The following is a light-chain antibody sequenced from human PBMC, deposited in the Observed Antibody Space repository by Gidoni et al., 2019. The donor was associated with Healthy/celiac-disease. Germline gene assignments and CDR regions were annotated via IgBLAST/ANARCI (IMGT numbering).Light chain of an antibody. V-gene: IGKV4-1*01. CDR1: QSVLYSSNNKNY. J-gene: IGKJ3*01. CDR2: WAS. CDR3: HQYYSTPRIT. Sequence: DIVMTQSPDSLAVSLGERATINCKSSQSVLYSSNNKNYLTWYQQKPGQPPKLLIYWASTRESGVPDRFSGSGSGTDFTLTISSLQADDVAVYYCHQYYSTPRITFGPGTKVDIK.